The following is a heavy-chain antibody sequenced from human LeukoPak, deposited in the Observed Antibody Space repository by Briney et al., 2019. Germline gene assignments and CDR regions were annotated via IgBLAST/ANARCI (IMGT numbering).Heavy chain of an antibody. CDR2: ISYDGSSK. CDR3: AKPYYYGSRSYMDY. CDR1: GFTFSSYA. D-gene: IGHD3-10*01. J-gene: IGHJ4*02. V-gene: IGHV3-30-3*02. Sequence: GGSLRLSCAAPGFTFSSYAMHWVRQAPGKGLEWVAVISYDGSSKYYADSVKGRFTISRDNSKNTLYLQMNSLRAEDTAVYYCAKPYYYGSRSYMDYWGQGTLVTVSS.